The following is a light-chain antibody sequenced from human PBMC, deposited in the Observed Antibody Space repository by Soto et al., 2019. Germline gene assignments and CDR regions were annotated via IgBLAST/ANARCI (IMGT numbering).Light chain of an antibody. Sequence: QSVLTQPPSVSAAPGQKVTVSCSGSSSNIGNNDVSWYQQFPGTSPKLLIYDNYKRPSGIPDRFSGSKSGTSATLGITGLQTGDEADYYCSSYTSSDTLVFGGGTKLTVL. V-gene: IGLV1-51*01. CDR3: SSYTSSDTLV. CDR1: SSNIGNND. J-gene: IGLJ2*01. CDR2: DNY.